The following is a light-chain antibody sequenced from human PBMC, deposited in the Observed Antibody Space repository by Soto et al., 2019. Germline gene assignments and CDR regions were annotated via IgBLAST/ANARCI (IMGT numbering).Light chain of an antibody. CDR3: QQYNNWPPWT. J-gene: IGKJ4*01. Sequence: EIVMTQSPATLSVSPGERATLSCRASQSVSSNLAWYQQKPGQAPRLLIYGASTRATGIPARFSGSGSGTEFTLTLSSLQSEDFAVYYCQQYNNWPPWTFGGGTKVEIK. V-gene: IGKV3-15*01. CDR2: GAS. CDR1: QSVSSN.